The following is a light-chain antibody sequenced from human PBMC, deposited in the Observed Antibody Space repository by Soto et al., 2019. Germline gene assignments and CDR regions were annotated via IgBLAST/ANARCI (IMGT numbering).Light chain of an antibody. J-gene: IGLJ1*01. CDR1: TSNIGKTF. CDR3: ASWDNNLSGDV. V-gene: IGLV1-47*01. CDR2: RNT. Sequence: QSVLTQPPSASGTPGQTVNISCSGSTSNIGKTFVYWYQHFPGAAPKLLIYRNTLRPSGVPDRFSAYKSGTSTSLAISGLRSEDEADYYCASWDNNLSGDVFGTGTKVTVL.